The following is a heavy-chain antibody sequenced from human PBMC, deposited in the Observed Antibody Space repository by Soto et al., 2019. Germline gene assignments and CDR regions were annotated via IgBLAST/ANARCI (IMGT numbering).Heavy chain of an antibody. CDR3: AGGGGSGSYSAY. CDR1: GFTFDDYG. J-gene: IGHJ4*02. CDR2: INWNGGST. Sequence: GGSLRLSCAASGFTFDDYGMSWVRQAPGKGLEWVSGINWNGGSTGYADSVKGRFTISRDNAKNSLYLQMNSLRAEDTALYYRAGGGGSGSYSAYWGQGTLVTVSS. D-gene: IGHD3-10*01. V-gene: IGHV3-20*04.